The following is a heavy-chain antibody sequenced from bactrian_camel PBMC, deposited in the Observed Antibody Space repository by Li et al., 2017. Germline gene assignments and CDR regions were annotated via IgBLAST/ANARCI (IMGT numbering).Heavy chain of an antibody. Sequence: HVQLVESGGGSVQAGGSLKISCQVSGYTSGSYCMAWLRLAPGKEREGVAFIYNGGVSTYYDDSVKGRFTISHDSAKKTLYLQMNSLKPEDTAMYYCAAPGSFTQVLCHLLSTYGWTKWGQGTQVTVS. J-gene: IGHJ4*01. CDR2: IYNGGVST. D-gene: IGHD7*01. CDR1: GYTSGSYC. CDR3: AAPGSFTQVLCHLLSTYGWTK. V-gene: IGHV3S1*01.